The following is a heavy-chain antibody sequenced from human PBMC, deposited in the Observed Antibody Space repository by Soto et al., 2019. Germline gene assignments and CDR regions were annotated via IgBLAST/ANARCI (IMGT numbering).Heavy chain of an antibody. CDR2: INAGTGNT. Sequence: VAVKVSSKASGHTFTSYAMHWVRQSPGQRLEWMGWINAGTGNTKYSQQFQGRVIITRDTAASSAYMELSSLISEDTPVYYCAGGRGVASSYYCRMYVWDQGTRVSVSS. V-gene: IGHV1-3*01. CDR3: AGGRGVASSYYCRMYV. J-gene: IGHJ6*02. CDR1: GHTFTSYA.